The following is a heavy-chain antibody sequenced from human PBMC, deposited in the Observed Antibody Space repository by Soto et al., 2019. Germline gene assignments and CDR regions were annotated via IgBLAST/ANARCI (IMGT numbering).Heavy chain of an antibody. Sequence: QLQLQESGPGLVKPSETLSLTCTVSGGSISSSSYYWGWIRQPPGKGLEWIGSIYYSGSTYYNPSLKSRVTISVDTYQNQFSMKLSSVTAADTAVYYCASFYGSGSHDAFDIWGKGTMVTVSS. CDR2: IYYSGST. J-gene: IGHJ3*02. CDR1: GGSISSSSYY. D-gene: IGHD3-10*01. V-gene: IGHV4-39*01. CDR3: ASFYGSGSHDAFDI.